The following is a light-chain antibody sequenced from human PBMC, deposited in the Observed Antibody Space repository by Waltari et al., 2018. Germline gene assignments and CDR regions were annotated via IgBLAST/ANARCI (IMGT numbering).Light chain of an antibody. J-gene: IGLJ2*01. CDR3: XXWXXSLXXXV. CDR2: SNX. Sequence: SXLXXPPSASXXXGQRVTLSCSGSSSNIGSNTXXWYQQLPGTAPKLXIYSNXXRPSGVPXRXXXXXSGTSXXLAIXGLQXEDEADYXXXXWXXSLXXXVFGXGXXXTVL. CDR1: SSNIGSNT. V-gene: IGLV1-44*01.